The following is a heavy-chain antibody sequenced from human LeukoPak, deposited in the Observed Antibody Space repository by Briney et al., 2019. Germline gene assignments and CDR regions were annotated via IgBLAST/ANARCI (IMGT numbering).Heavy chain of an antibody. V-gene: IGHV3-21*01. D-gene: IGHD6-13*01. CDR2: ISSSSSYI. CDR3: ARDGISSSWYGGYYYYYMDV. Sequence: GGSLRLSCAASGFTFSSYSMNWVRQAPGKGLERVSSISSSSSYIYYADSVKGRFTISRDNAKNSLYLQMNSLRAEDTAVYYCARDGISSSWYGGYYYYYMDVWGKGTTVTISS. J-gene: IGHJ6*03. CDR1: GFTFSSYS.